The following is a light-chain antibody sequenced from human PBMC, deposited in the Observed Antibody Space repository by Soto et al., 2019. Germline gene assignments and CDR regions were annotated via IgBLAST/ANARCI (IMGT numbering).Light chain of an antibody. Sequence: DIQMTQSPSSLSASVGDRVTVTCRASQSIGRFLNWHQQKPGKAPNVLINVASTLRSGVPSRFSGSGSGTDFNLTINSLQPEDFATYYCQHFNNYPTFGQGTRLEIK. CDR2: VAS. V-gene: IGKV1-39*01. CDR3: QHFNNYPT. CDR1: QSIGRF. J-gene: IGKJ5*01.